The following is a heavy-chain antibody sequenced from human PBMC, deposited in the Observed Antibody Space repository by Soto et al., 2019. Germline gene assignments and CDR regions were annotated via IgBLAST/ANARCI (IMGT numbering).Heavy chain of an antibody. CDR1: GGSISSGDYY. CDR3: ASNWNYSPNDAFDI. CDR2: TYYSGST. D-gene: IGHD1-7*01. V-gene: IGHV4-30-4*01. Sequence: SETLSLTCTVSGGSISSGDYYWSWIRQTPGKGLEWIGYTYYSGSTYYNPSLKSRVTISVDTSKNQFSLKLSSVTAADTAVYYWASNWNYSPNDAFDIWGQGTMVTVS. J-gene: IGHJ3*02.